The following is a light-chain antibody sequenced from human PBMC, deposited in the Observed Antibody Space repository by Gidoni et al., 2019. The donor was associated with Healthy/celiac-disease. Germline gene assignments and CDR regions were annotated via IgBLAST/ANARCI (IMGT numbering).Light chain of an antibody. CDR1: QRVSSY. Sequence: EIVLTQSPATLSLSPGESATLSCRASQRVSSYLAWYQQKPGQAPRLLIYDASNRATGIPARFSGSGSGTDFTLTISSLEPEDFAVYYCQQRSNWPSTFGPGTKVDIK. V-gene: IGKV3-11*01. CDR2: DAS. J-gene: IGKJ3*01. CDR3: QQRSNWPST.